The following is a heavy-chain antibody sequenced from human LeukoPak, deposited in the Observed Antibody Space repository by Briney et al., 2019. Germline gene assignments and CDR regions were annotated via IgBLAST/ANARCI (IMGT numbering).Heavy chain of an antibody. J-gene: IGHJ5*02. D-gene: IGHD3-22*01. CDR1: GFTFSSHT. CDR2: ISNDGGGT. Sequence: GGSLRLSCAASGFTFSSHTMNWVRQAPGKGLEWVSAISNDGGGTTYADFVEGRFTISRDNSKNTLFLQMNSLRAEDTALYYCAKGGSGYFADLWGQGTLVTVSS. CDR3: AKGGSGYFADL. V-gene: IGHV3-23*01.